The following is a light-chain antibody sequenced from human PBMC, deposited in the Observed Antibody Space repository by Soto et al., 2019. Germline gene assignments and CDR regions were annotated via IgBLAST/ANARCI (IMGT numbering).Light chain of an antibody. V-gene: IGKV3D-20*02. CDR1: QTVRSSS. J-gene: IGKJ4*02. CDR3: QQRSSWPLT. Sequence: DIVLTQSPGTRSLSPGERATLSCRASQTVRSSSLAWYQQRPGQAPRLLIYGASTRATGVPVRFSGSGSGTDFNLTISSLEPEDFAVYFCQQRSSWPLTFGGGTKVDIK. CDR2: GAS.